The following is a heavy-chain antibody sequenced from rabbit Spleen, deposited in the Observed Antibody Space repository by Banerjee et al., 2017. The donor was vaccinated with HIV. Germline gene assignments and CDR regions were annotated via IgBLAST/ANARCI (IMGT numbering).Heavy chain of an antibody. J-gene: IGHJ3*01. D-gene: IGHD1-1*01. CDR2: IYTGDGST. V-gene: IGHV1S47*01. Sequence: EESGGDLVKPGASLTLTCTASGFSFSSYWIYWVRQAPGKGLEWIGCIYTGDGSTYYAGWVNGRVSISRSTSLNTVTLQMTSLTAADTATYFCARPDFTGGAVSIGYTRLDLWGQGTLVTVS. CDR1: GFSFSSYW. CDR3: ARPDFTGGAVSIGYTRLDL.